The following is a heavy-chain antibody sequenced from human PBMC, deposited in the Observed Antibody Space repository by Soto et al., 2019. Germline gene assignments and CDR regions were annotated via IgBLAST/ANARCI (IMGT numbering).Heavy chain of an antibody. V-gene: IGHV3-49*03. CDR1: GFTFGDYA. D-gene: IGHD5-12*01. J-gene: IGHJ6*02. Sequence: GGSLRLSCTASGFTFGDYAMSWFRQAPGKGLEWVGFIRSKAYGGTTEYAASVKGRFTISRDDSKSIAYLQMNSLKTEDTAVYYCTRDRRDGYNYYYYCGMDVWGQGTTVTVSS. CDR3: TRDRRDGYNYYYYCGMDV. CDR2: IRSKAYGGTT.